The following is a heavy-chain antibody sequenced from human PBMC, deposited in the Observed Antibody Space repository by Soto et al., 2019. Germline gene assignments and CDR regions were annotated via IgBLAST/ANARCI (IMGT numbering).Heavy chain of an antibody. CDR2: IYYRGST. V-gene: IGHV4-31*03. CDR1: GGSISSGGYY. J-gene: IGHJ4*02. CDR3: ARDRNDYGDYGLNY. Sequence: QVQLQESGPGLVKPSQTLSLTCTVSGGSISSGGYYWSWIRQHPGKGLEWIGYIYYRGSTYYKPHRNSRVTIPVDTSKNQVSLKLSSVTAADTAVYYCARDRNDYGDYGLNYWGQGTLVTVSS. D-gene: IGHD4-17*01.